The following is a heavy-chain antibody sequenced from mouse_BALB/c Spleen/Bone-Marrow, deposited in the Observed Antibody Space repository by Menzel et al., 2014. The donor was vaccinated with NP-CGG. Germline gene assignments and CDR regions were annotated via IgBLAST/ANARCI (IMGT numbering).Heavy chain of an antibody. D-gene: IGHD1-1*01. V-gene: IGHV4-1*02. CDR1: GFDFSRYW. CDR3: ARPDYYGYLNY. CDR2: INPDSRTI. J-gene: IGHJ2*01. Sequence: EVQRVESGGGLVQPGGSLKLSCAASGFDFSRYWMSWVRQAPGKGLEWIGEINPDSRTINYSPSLKDKFIISRDNAKNTLYLRLNKVRSEDPALYYCARPDYYGYLNYWGQGTTLTVSS.